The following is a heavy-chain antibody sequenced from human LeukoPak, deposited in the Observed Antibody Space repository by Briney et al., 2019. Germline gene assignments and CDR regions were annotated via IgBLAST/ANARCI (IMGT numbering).Heavy chain of an antibody. Sequence: SETLSLTCTVSGGSISSGAYYWSWIRQHPGKGLEWIGYIYYSGSTYYNPSLKSRVTISVDTSKNQFSLKLSSVTAADTAVYYCARDLLAGMDVWGQGTTVTVSS. V-gene: IGHV4-31*03. CDR1: GGSISSGAYY. CDR3: ARDLLAGMDV. CDR2: IYYSGST. D-gene: IGHD3-3*02. J-gene: IGHJ6*02.